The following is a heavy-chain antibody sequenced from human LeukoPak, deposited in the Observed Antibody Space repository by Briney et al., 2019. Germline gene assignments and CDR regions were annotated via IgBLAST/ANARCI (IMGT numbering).Heavy chain of an antibody. D-gene: IGHD6-13*01. J-gene: IGHJ4*02. Sequence: GGSLRLSCAVSGFTFRTYWMHWVRQVPGEGLVWVSRINEDGSITNYADSVKGRFSISRDNAKNTLYLQMNSLRADDTAVYYCARAIGAADSYWGQGTLVTVSS. CDR3: ARAIGAADSY. CDR2: INEDGSIT. CDR1: GFTFRTYW. V-gene: IGHV3-74*01.